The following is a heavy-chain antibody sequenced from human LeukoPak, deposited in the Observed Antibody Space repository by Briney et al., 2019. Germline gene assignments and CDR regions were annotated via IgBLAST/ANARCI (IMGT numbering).Heavy chain of an antibody. D-gene: IGHD3-22*01. V-gene: IGHV3-74*01. CDR3: GIRDTSDYYVF. CDR2: IKSDGTST. CDR1: GFTFRRHW. Sequence: GGSLRLSCAASGFTFRRHWMHWVRQAPGKGLVWVSRIKSDGTSTTYADSVKGRFTISRDNAKNTLYLQMNGLRADDTAVYYCGIRDTSDYYVFWGQGTLVTVSS. J-gene: IGHJ4*02.